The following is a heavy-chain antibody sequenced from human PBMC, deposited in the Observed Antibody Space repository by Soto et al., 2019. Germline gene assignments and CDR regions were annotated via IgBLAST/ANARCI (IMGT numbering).Heavy chain of an antibody. CDR3: ARWSWTDAFDL. Sequence: GGSLRLSCAASGFTFSSYDMHWVRQATGKGLEWVSAIGTAGDTYYPGSVKGRFTISRENAKNSLYLQMNSLRAGDTAVYYCARWSWTDAFDLWGQGTMVTVPS. V-gene: IGHV3-13*01. CDR2: IGTAGDT. D-gene: IGHD1-26*01. CDR1: GFTFSSYD. J-gene: IGHJ3*01.